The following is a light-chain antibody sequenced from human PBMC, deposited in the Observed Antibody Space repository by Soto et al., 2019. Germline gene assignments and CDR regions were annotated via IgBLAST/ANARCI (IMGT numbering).Light chain of an antibody. Sequence: EIVLTQSPGTLSLSPGERSTLSCRASQSVASGYLAWYQQKRGQAPRLLIYAASSRATGISDRFSGNGSGTDFTLTISRLEPADFAVYYCQHYGTSRRTFGQGTKVDIK. CDR1: QSVASGY. CDR2: AAS. V-gene: IGKV3-20*01. J-gene: IGKJ1*01. CDR3: QHYGTSRRT.